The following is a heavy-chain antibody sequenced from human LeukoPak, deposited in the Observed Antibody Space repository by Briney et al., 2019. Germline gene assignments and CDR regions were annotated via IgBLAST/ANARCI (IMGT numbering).Heavy chain of an antibody. CDR2: IYPGDSDT. D-gene: IGHD3-10*01. CDR1: GYRFTNYW. J-gene: IGHJ4*02. Sequence: GESLKISCKGSGYRFTNYWIGWVRQIPGKGLERMGIIYPGDSDTRYRPSFQGQVTISADKSISTAYLQWSSLKASDTAMYYCARLHGLGSFFGYWGQGTLLTVSS. V-gene: IGHV5-51*01. CDR3: ARLHGLGSFFGY.